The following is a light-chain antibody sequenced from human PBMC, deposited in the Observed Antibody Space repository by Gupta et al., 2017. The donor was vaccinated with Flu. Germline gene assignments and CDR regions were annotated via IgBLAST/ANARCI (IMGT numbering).Light chain of an antibody. CDR1: NIEKRN. V-gene: IGLV3-9*01. Sequence: ALGQTSSITCGGNNIEKRNVHWYQQKPGQAPVLVIYRDISRPAGIPERFSGSNSGNTATLTISGAQAGDEADYYCQVWDSSTEVFGGGTKLTVL. CDR3: QVWDSSTEV. J-gene: IGLJ2*01. CDR2: RDI.